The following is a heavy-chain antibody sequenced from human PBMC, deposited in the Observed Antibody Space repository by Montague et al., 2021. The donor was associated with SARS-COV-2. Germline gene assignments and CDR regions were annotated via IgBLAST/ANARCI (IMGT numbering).Heavy chain of an antibody. V-gene: IGHV6-1*01. D-gene: IGHD1-1*01. CDR3: TSGREGNYNVMDV. CDR2: TYYRSKWCN. J-gene: IGHJ6*02. CDR1: GDSVSINSAT. Sequence: CAISGDSVSINSATWNWVRQSPSRGLEWLGRTYYRSKWCNDYAXXXRGRVTINPDTSKNQFSLQLNSVTPEDTAIYYCTSGREGNYNVMDVWGQGTTVTVSS.